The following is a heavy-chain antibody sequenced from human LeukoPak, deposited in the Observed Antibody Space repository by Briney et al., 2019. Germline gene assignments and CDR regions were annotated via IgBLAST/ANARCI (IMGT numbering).Heavy chain of an antibody. D-gene: IGHD2-21*02. V-gene: IGHV4-59*08. J-gene: IGHJ4*02. CDR1: GGSISRNY. CDR3: ARGDYYFDI. CDR2: IYYTGST. Sequence: PSETLSLTCTVSGGSISRNYWSWIRQPPGKGLEWIGYIYYTGSTIYNPSLKGRVSVSLDTSKNQFSLRLSSVTAADTAVYYCARGDYYFDIWGQGTLVTVSS.